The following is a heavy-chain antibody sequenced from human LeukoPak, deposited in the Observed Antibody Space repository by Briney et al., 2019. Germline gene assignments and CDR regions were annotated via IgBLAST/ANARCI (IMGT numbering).Heavy chain of an antibody. J-gene: IGHJ4*02. D-gene: IGHD3-3*01. CDR2: IIPIFGTA. CDR3: ARISSGYRNEYYFDY. Sequence: VKVSCKASGGTFSSYAISWVRQAPGQGLEWMEGIIPIFGTANYAQKFQGRVTITTDESTSTAYMELSSLRSEDTAVYYCARISSGYRNEYYFDYWGQGTLVTVSS. V-gene: IGHV1-69*05. CDR1: GGTFSSYA.